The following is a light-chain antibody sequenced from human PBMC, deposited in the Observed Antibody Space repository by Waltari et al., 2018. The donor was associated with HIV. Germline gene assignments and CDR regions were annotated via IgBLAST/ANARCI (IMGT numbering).Light chain of an antibody. CDR2: ETS. J-gene: IGKJ1*01. CDR1: QSVKKD. Sequence: DVQMTQSPSSLSASVGDRLTITCRASQSVKKDVNWYLERPGRAPKALIYETSKLWSGVPSRFSGSGSETDFTLTISGLQAEDFGTYYCQQTSITRTFGQGTKVEVK. CDR3: QQTSITRT. V-gene: IGKV1-39*01.